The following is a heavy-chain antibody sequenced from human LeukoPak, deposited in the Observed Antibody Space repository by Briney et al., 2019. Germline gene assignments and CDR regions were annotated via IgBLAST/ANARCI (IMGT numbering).Heavy chain of an antibody. CDR3: AKDRRANNYYDTSGHFSAFDN. CDR2: ISGSGGST. J-gene: IGHJ4*02. CDR1: AFTFSDHS. Sequence: GGSLRLSCAASAFTFSDHSMHWVRQAPGKGLEWVSAISGSGGSTYYADSVKGRFTISRDNSKITLYLQMNSLKAEDTAVYYCAKDRRANNYYDTSGHFSAFDNWGQGTLVTVSS. V-gene: IGHV3-23*01. D-gene: IGHD3-22*01.